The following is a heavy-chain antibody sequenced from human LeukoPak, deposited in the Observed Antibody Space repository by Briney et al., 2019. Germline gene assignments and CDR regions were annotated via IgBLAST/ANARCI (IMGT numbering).Heavy chain of an antibody. CDR3: AKVQYVYYGSGSYDMDV. CDR2: ISGSGNTT. V-gene: IGHV3-23*01. J-gene: IGHJ6*02. Sequence: GGSLRLSCAASGFTFSSYAMSWVRQAPGKGLEWVSAISGSGNTTYYADSVKGRFTISRDNSKNTLYLQMNRLSAEDTAIYYCAKVQYVYYGSGSYDMDVWGQGTPVTVSS. D-gene: IGHD3-10*01. CDR1: GFTFSSYA.